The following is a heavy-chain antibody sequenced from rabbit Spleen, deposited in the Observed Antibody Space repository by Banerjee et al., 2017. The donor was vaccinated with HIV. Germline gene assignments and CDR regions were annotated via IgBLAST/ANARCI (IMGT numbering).Heavy chain of an antibody. CDR2: IYPVFGIT. CDR1: VFILSSYY. Sequence: HLKASGGGLVQPGGSLKLSCTACVFILSSYYMNWVRQAPGKGLEWIGCIYPVFGITACANWVNGSLSISRQNTHSPVFLQTASLFGANAAPYFYAGDGAGGSAFDPWGPGTLVTVS. D-gene: IGHD8-1*01. CDR3: AGDGAGGSAFDP. J-gene: IGHJ6*02. V-gene: IGHV1S7*01.